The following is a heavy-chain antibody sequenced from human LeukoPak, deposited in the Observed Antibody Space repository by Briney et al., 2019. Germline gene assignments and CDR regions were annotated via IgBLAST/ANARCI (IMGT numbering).Heavy chain of an antibody. D-gene: IGHD3-10*01. Sequence: GRSLRLSCAASGFTFSSYGMHWVRQAPGKGLEWVAVISYDGSNKYYADSVKGRFTISRDNSKNTLYLQMNSLRAGDTAVYYCAKAASGSYYKIDYWGQGTLVTVSS. CDR3: AKAASGSYYKIDY. CDR2: ISYDGSNK. J-gene: IGHJ4*02. CDR1: GFTFSSYG. V-gene: IGHV3-30*18.